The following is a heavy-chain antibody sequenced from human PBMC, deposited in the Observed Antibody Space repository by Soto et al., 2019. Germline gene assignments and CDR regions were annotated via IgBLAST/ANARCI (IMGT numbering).Heavy chain of an antibody. CDR3: AHRVLRTVFGLVTTTAIYFDF. J-gene: IGHJ4*02. CDR2: IYWGDDK. V-gene: IGHV2-5*02. D-gene: IGHD3-3*01. Sequence: QITLNESGPTVVRPTETLTLTCRFSGFSLTTSGVGVGWIRQSPGKAPEWLALIYWGDDKRYSASLKSRLTLTKDTSKNPVVLTVSDLDPTDTATYYCAHRVLRTVFGLVTTTAIYFDFWGQGTPVAVSS. CDR1: GFSLTTSGVG.